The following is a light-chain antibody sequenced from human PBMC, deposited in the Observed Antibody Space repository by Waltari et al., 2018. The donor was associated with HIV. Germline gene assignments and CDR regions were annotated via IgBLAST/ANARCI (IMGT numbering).Light chain of an antibody. Sequence: DIHMTQSPSSLSSSVGDRVTIPCRASQDIANYLALFQQKPGQAPKSLISAASSLQSGVPSKCSGRGSGTDFTLTSSSLQPEDSASYFCQQNHSYPLTFGGGTKVEIK. CDR2: AAS. J-gene: IGKJ4*01. CDR3: QQNHSYPLT. CDR1: QDIANY. V-gene: IGKV1-16*02.